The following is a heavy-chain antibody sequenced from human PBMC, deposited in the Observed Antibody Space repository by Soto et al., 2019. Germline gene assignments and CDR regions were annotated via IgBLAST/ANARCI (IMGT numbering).Heavy chain of an antibody. CDR2: IKSKTDGGTT. Sequence: EVQLVESGGGLVKPGGSRRLSCAASGFTFTNTWMTWVRQAPGKGLEWVGRIKSKTDGGTTDYAAPVKGRFTISRDDSKTTLYLQMTSLKTADTGVYYCITGLVRGRGAFDIWCQGTMVTVSS. V-gene: IGHV3-15*01. J-gene: IGHJ3*02. CDR1: GFTFTNTW. D-gene: IGHD3-10*01. CDR3: ITGLVRGRGAFDI.